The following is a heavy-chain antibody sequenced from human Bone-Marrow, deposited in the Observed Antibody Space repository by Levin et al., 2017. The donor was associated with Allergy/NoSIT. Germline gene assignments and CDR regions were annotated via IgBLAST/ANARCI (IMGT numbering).Heavy chain of an antibody. CDR1: GFIFDDYA. CDR2: ISWDGRNG. V-gene: IGHV3-43D*03. D-gene: IGHD4-11*01. J-gene: IGHJ6*02. CDR3: AKDLSDYTKHYYSGMDV. Sequence: AGGSLRLSCAASGFIFDDYAMHWVRHIPGKGLEWVSLISWDGRNGYYRDSVKGRFTVSRDNRKNSLYLQMNSLRVEDTAIYFCAKDLSDYTKHYYSGMDVWGQGTTVTVSS.